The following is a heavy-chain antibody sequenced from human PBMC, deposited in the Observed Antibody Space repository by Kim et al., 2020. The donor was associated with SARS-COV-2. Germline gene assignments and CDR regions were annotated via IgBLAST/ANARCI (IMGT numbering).Heavy chain of an antibody. Sequence: SQTLSLTCAISGDSVSSNSAAWNWIRQSPSRGLEWLGRTYYRSKWYNDYAVSVKSRITINPDTSKNLFSLQLNSVTPEDTAVYYCARDPSGWARLVNQGYYYYVMAVWGQGTTVTVSS. CDR1: GDSVSSNSAA. J-gene: IGHJ6*02. CDR2: TYYRSKWYN. D-gene: IGHD6-19*01. V-gene: IGHV6-1*01. CDR3: ARDPSGWARLVNQGYYYYVMAV.